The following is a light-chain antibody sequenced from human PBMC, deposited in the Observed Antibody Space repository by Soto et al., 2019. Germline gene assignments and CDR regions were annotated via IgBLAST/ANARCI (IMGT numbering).Light chain of an antibody. V-gene: IGKV3-20*01. CDR1: QNIFSNY. J-gene: IGKJ1*01. CDR2: GAS. CDR3: QQSYSSTRT. Sequence: EIVLTQCPDTVSLSPGERVTLSCRASQNIFSNYLAWYQQKPGQAPRLLMYGASIRAAGVPDRFSGIGSGTDGTIAINRLEKEDASVYDGQQSYSSTRTFGRGTKVDIK.